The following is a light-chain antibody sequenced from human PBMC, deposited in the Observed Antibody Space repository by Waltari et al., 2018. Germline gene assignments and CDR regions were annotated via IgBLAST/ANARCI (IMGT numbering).Light chain of an antibody. CDR1: QGISSY. Sequence: IKFTQSASFLSASVGDAVAITCRASQGISSYLAWYQQKPGKVPKLLIYAACTLQSGVPSRVSGSGSGTEFTLTISSLQPEDFATYYCQQLNSYFGTFGQGTKLEIK. CDR2: AAC. J-gene: IGKJ2*01. V-gene: IGKV1-9*01. CDR3: QQLNSYFGT.